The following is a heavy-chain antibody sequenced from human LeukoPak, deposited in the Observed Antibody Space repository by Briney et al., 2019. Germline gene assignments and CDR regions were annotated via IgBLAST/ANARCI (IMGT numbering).Heavy chain of an antibody. V-gene: IGHV5-51*01. J-gene: IGHJ6*04. CDR1: GYSFTSYW. D-gene: IGHD3-16*01. CDR3: ARLSSAVLTYGMDV. CDR2: IYPGDSDT. Sequence: GESLKISCKGSGYSFTSYWIAWVRQMPGKGLEWMGIIYPGDSDTRYSPSFQRQVTISADKSITTAYLKWSSLKASDAAKYYCARLSSAVLTYGMDVWGKGTTVTVSS.